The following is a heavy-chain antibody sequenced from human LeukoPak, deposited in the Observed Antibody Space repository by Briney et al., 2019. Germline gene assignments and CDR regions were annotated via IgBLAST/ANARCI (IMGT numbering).Heavy chain of an antibody. CDR3: ARTPSLTYSSSWSASSQIYYFDY. CDR2: INPNSGGT. D-gene: IGHD6-13*01. CDR1: VYTFTGYY. V-gene: IGHV1-2*02. Sequence: ASVKVSCKASVYTFTGYYMHWVRQAPGQGLEWMGWINPNSGGTNCAQKFQGRVTLTRDTSISTAYMELTRLSSDDTAVYYCARTPSLTYSSSWSASSQIYYFDYWGQGTLVTVSS. J-gene: IGHJ4*02.